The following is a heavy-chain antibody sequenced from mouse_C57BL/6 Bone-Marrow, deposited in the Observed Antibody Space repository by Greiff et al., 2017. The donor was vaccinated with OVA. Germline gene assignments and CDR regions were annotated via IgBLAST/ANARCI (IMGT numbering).Heavy chain of an antibody. V-gene: IGHV14-3*01. D-gene: IGHD4-1*01. Sequence: VHVKQSVAELVRPGASVKLSCTASGFKIKYTYMHWVKQRHEPGLEWIGRIDPANGNTKYAPKFQGKATITADTSSNTAYLQLSSLTSEDTAIYYCAPHWDWYVDVWGTGTTVTVSS. J-gene: IGHJ1*03. CDR2: IDPANGNT. CDR1: GFKIKYTY. CDR3: APHWDWYVDV.